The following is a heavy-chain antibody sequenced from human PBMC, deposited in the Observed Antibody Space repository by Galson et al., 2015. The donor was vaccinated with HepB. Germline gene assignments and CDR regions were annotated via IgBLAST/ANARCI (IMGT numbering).Heavy chain of an antibody. Sequence: ETLSLTCAVSGGSISSSNWWSWVRQPPGKGLEWIGEIYHSGSTNYNPSLKSRVTISVDKSKNQFSLKLSSVTAADTAVYYCARARGGYCSSTSCPKAFDIWGQGTMVTVSS. CDR3: ARARGGYCSSTSCPKAFDI. J-gene: IGHJ3*02. D-gene: IGHD2-2*01. CDR1: GGSISSSNW. V-gene: IGHV4-4*02. CDR2: IYHSGST.